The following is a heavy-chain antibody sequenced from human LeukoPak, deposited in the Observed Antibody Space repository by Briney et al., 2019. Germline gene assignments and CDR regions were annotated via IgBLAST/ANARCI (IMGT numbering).Heavy chain of an antibody. J-gene: IGHJ2*01. CDR1: GGSISSSNYY. D-gene: IGHD3-3*01. V-gene: IGHV4-61*02. CDR3: SRVTYYDFLSGPKTWYFDL. Sequence: SETLSLTCTVSGGSISSSNYYWSWIRQPAGKGLEWIGRFYTSGSTNYNPSLKSRVTISVDTSKNQFSLKLTSVTAADTAVYFCSRVTYYDFLSGPKTWYFDLWGRGTLVTVSS. CDR2: FYTSGST.